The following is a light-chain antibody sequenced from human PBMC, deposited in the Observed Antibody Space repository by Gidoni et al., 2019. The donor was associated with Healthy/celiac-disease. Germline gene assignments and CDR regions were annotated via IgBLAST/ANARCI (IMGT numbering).Light chain of an antibody. Sequence: IVLTQSPATLSLSPGERATLSCRASQSVSSYLAWYQQKPGQAPSLLIYDASNRATGVPARFSGSGSGTDFTLTISSLEPEDFAVYYCQQRSHWPPETFGGGTKVEI. J-gene: IGKJ4*01. CDR1: QSVSSY. V-gene: IGKV3-11*01. CDR3: QQRSHWPPET. CDR2: DAS.